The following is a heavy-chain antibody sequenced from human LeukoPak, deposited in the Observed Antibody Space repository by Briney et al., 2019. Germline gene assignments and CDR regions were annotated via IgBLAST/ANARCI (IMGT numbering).Heavy chain of an antibody. J-gene: IGHJ3*02. CDR3: ARVFRAPRAFDI. CDR1: GGSISSGGYY. V-gene: IGHV4-31*03. CDR2: IYYSGST. D-gene: IGHD3-9*01. Sequence: SQTLSLTCTVSGGSISSGGYYWSWIRQHPGKGLEWIGYIYYSGSTYYNPSLKSRVTISVDTSKNQFSLKLGSVTAADTAVYYCARVFRAPRAFDIWGQGTMVTVSS.